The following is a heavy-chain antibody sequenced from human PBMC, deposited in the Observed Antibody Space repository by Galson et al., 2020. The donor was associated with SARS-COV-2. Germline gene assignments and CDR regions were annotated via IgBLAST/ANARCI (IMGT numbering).Heavy chain of an antibody. V-gene: IGHV3-53*01. D-gene: IGHD6-19*01. CDR2: IYSGGST. J-gene: IGHJ3*02. Sequence: QAGGSLRLSCAASGLTVSSNYMSWVRQAPGTGLEWVTVIYSGGSTYYADSVKGRFTISRDNSKNTLYLQMNSLRAEDTAVYYCARDDASVGSSGWYRPYGDAFDIWGQGTMVTVSS. CDR1: GLTVSSNY. CDR3: ARDDASVGSSGWYRPYGDAFDI.